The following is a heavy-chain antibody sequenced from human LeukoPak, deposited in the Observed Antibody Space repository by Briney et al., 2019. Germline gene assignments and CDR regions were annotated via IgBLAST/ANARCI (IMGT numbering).Heavy chain of an antibody. CDR3: ARDRSYAVNQGGWLDP. J-gene: IGHJ5*02. D-gene: IGHD2-2*01. CDR2: TSDDGRKK. CDR1: GFTFSNFA. Sequence: GGSLRLSCVASGFTFSNFAIHWVRQGPGKGLEWVAVTSDDGRKKYYADSVKGRFTISRDNSKNTLYLQMNNLRTDDTAIYYCARDRSYAVNQGGWLDPWGQGTLVSVSS. V-gene: IGHV3-30*01.